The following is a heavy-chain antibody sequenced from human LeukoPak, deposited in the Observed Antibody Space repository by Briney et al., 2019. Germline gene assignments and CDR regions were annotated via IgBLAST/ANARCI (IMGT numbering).Heavy chain of an antibody. CDR3: ARTVGWGSDY. CDR1: GFTFSTHW. D-gene: IGHD3-16*01. V-gene: IGHV3-74*01. CDR2: MNGGGSST. J-gene: IGHJ4*02. Sequence: GGSLRLSCAASGFTFSTHWMHWVRQAPGKGLVWVSRMNGGGSSTKYADSVKGRFTISRDNAKNTLYLQMNSLRAEDTALYYCARTVGWGSDYWGQGTLVTVSS.